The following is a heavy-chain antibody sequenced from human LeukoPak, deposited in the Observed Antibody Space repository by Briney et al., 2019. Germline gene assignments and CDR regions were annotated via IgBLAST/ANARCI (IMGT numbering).Heavy chain of an antibody. Sequence: GASVKVSCKASGYTFTNYDINWVRQAPGQGLEWMGGIIPIFGTANYAQKFQGRVTITADESTSTAYMELSSLRSEDTAVYYCARSRFQHLKGDYYYYMDVSGKGTTVTVSS. D-gene: IGHD3-3*02. J-gene: IGHJ6*03. CDR3: ARSRFQHLKGDYYYYMDV. V-gene: IGHV1-69*13. CDR2: IIPIFGTA. CDR1: GYTFTNYD.